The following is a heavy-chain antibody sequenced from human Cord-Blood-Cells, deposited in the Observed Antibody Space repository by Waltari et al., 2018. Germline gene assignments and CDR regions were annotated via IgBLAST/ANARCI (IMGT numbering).Heavy chain of an antibody. D-gene: IGHD6-13*01. V-gene: IGHV3-53*04. J-gene: IGHJ3*02. Sequence: EVQLVESGGGLVQPGGSLRLSCAASGFTVSCNYMSWVRQAPGKGLEWVSVIYSGGSTYYADSVKGRFTISRHNSKNTLYLQMNSLRAEDTAVYYCAGIAAAGNDAFDIWGQGTMVTVSS. CDR1: GFTVSCNY. CDR3: AGIAAAGNDAFDI. CDR2: IYSGGST.